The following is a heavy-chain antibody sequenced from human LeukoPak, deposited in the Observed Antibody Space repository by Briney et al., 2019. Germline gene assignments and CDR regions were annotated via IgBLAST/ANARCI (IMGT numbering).Heavy chain of an antibody. CDR1: GFTFSSYA. Sequence: QPGRSLRLSCAASGFTFSSYAMHWVRQVPGKGLDWVAVIWYDGTNKYYADSVKGRFTISRDNSKNMLYLQMNRLRLDDTAVYYCARDRTADWGQGTLVIVSS. CDR2: IWYDGTNK. V-gene: IGHV3-33*01. D-gene: IGHD2-21*02. J-gene: IGHJ4*02. CDR3: ARDRTAD.